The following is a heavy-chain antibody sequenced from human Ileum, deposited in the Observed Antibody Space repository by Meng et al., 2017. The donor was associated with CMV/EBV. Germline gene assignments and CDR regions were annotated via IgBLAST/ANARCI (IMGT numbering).Heavy chain of an antibody. CDR1: GFTLSNTW. CDR3: ANTGPLNDHYFCY. J-gene: IGHJ4*02. Sequence: GGFRRSPGVASGFTLSNTWWIWFRQAPGKGLEWVDKTNEEGNDKYYVDSVKGRFTISRDNAKNQVYLQMNSLRAEDTAVYYCANTGPLNDHYFCYWGQGTLVTVSS. D-gene: IGHD3-16*01. CDR2: TNEEGNDK. V-gene: IGHV3-7*01.